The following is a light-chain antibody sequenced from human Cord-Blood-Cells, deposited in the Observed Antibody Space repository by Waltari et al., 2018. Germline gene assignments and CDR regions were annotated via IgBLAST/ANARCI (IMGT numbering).Light chain of an antibody. Sequence: DIQMTQSPSSLSASVGARVTITCRASQSISSYLNWYQQKPGKAPKLLIYAASSLQSGVPSRFSGSGSGTDFTLTISSLQPEDFATYYCQQSYSTPRTFVQGTKVEIK. CDR3: QQSYSTPRT. CDR2: AAS. J-gene: IGKJ1*01. CDR1: QSISSY. V-gene: IGKV1-39*01.